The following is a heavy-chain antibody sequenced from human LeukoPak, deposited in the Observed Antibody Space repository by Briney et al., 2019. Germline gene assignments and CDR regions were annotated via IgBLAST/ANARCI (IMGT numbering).Heavy chain of an antibody. Sequence: GGSLRLSCAASGFTFSTYWMHWVRQAPGKGLVWVSRINSDGTSTNYADSVKGRFTISRDNAKNTLYLQMNSPRAEDTAVYYCARGSRSDIVVVPAAIPFDWFDPWGQGTLVTASS. V-gene: IGHV3-74*01. D-gene: IGHD2-2*02. J-gene: IGHJ5*02. CDR1: GFTFSTYW. CDR2: INSDGTST. CDR3: ARGSRSDIVVVPAAIPFDWFDP.